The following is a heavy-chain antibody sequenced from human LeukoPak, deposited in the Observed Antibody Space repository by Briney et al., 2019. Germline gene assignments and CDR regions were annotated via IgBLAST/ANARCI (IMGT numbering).Heavy chain of an antibody. CDR3: ARLMVRGVIFFDY. V-gene: IGHV4-30-2*01. J-gene: IGHJ4*02. CDR2: IYHSGST. Sequence: TLSLTCAVSGGSISSGSYSWSWIRQPPGKGLEWIGYIYHSGSTYYNPSLKSRVTISVDRSKNQFSLKLSSVTAADTAVYYCARLMVRGVIFFDYWGQGTLVTVSS. CDR1: GGSISSGSYS. D-gene: IGHD3-10*01.